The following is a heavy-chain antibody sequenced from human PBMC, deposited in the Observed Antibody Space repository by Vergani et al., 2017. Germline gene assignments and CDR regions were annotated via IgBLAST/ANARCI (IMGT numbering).Heavy chain of an antibody. CDR3: ARETDTGSSVSYNYYAMDV. CDR1: GFIFSDHY. V-gene: IGHV3-11*04. Sequence: VQVVESGGGLVQPGGSLRLSCAASGFIFSDHYMSWVRQAPGKGLEWISYMSSGDSIYYADSVKGRFTVCRDNTKNTLYLQMNSLRAEDTAVYYCARETDTGSSVSYNYYAMDVWGQGTTVSVSS. J-gene: IGHJ6*02. CDR2: MSSGDSI. D-gene: IGHD3-9*01.